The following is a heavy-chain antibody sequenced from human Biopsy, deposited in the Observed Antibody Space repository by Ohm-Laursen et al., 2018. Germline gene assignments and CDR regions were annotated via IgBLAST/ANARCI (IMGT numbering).Heavy chain of an antibody. D-gene: IGHD4-11*01. CDR3: ARLDYSNYGFDY. V-gene: IGHV4-39*01. CDR1: GFTFSSHA. J-gene: IGHJ4*02. CDR2: IYYSGST. Sequence: LRLSCTASGFTFSSHAMSWVRQPPGKGLEWIANIYYSGSTFYNPSLKSRVTISVDTSKKQFSLNLSSVTAADTAVYYCARLDYSNYGFDYWGQGTLVTVSS.